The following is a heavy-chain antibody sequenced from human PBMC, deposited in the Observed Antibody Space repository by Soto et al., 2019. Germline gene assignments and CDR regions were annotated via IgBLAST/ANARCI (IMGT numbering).Heavy chain of an antibody. D-gene: IGHD1-1*01. CDR2: INAGNGNT. V-gene: IGHV1-3*01. J-gene: IGHJ2*01. Sequence: ASVKVSCKASGYTFTSYAMHWVRQAPGQRLEWMGWINAGNGNTKYSQKFRGRVTITRDTSASKAYMELSSLRSEDTAVYYCARDRGGDWRWYFDLWGRGTLVTVSS. CDR3: ARDRGGDWRWYFDL. CDR1: GYTFTSYA.